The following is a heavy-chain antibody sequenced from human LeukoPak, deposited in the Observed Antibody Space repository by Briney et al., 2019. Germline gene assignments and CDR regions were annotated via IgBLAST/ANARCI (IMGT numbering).Heavy chain of an antibody. CDR2: ISDIGSI. J-gene: IGHJ4*02. Sequence: SETLSLTCTVSGGSISSYYWSWIRQPPGKGLEWIAYISDIGSINYNPSLKSRVTISLDTSKNQFSLKLSSVTAADTAVYYCAGHHPRXTVDFWGQGTLVTVSS. CDR1: GGSISSYY. V-gene: IGHV4-59*08. CDR3: AGHHPRXTVDF. D-gene: IGHD2-8*02.